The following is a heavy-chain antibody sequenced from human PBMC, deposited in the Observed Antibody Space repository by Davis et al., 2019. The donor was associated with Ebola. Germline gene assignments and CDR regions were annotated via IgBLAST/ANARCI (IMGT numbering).Heavy chain of an antibody. J-gene: IGHJ3*02. CDR3: ARHPDSSDSSRDYFDI. CDR2: IFPPFSET. CDR1: GYMFRSYW. V-gene: IGHV5-51*01. D-gene: IGHD3-22*01. Sequence: GESLKISCKASGYMFRSYWIGWVRQVPGKGLEWLGIIFPPFSETRYNPSVQGQVAISVDLSADTAYLHWTNLKASDTAIYYCARHPDSSDSSRDYFDIWGQGTLVTVSS.